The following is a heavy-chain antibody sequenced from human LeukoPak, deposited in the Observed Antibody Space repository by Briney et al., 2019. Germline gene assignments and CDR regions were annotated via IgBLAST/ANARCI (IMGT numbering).Heavy chain of an antibody. CDR3: ARLKWELSYYYMDV. V-gene: IGHV3-23*01. Sequence: GGSLRLSCAASGFTFSSYGMSWVRQAPGKGLEWVSAISGSGGSTYYADSVKGRFTISRDNAKNSLYLQMNSLRAEDTAVYYCARLKWELSYYYMDVWGKGTTVTISS. J-gene: IGHJ6*03. CDR2: ISGSGGST. D-gene: IGHD1-26*01. CDR1: GFTFSSYG.